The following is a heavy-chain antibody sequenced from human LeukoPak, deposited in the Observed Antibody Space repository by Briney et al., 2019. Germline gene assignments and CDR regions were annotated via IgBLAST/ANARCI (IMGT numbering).Heavy chain of an antibody. CDR3: ARGSFGGVISRFDP. CDR1: GGSISSSSYY. V-gene: IGHV4-39*07. Sequence: SETLSLTCTVSGGSISSSSYYWGWIRQPPGKGLEWIGSIYYSGSTYYNPSLKSRVTISVDTSKNQFSLKLSSVTTADTAVYYCARGSFGGVISRFDPWGQGTLVTVSS. CDR2: IYYSGST. D-gene: IGHD3-16*02. J-gene: IGHJ5*02.